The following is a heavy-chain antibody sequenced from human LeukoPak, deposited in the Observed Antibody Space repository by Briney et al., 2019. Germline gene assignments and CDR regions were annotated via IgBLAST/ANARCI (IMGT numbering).Heavy chain of an antibody. CDR1: GFTFSSYA. CDR3: ANHRIAVPFDI. V-gene: IGHV3-23*01. CDR2: ISGSGWST. J-gene: IGHJ3*02. D-gene: IGHD6-19*01. Sequence: PGGSLRLSCAASGFTFSSYAMRWVRQAPGKGLEWVSAISGSGWSTYDADSVKGRFTISRDNSKNTLYLQMNSLRAEDTAVYYWANHRIAVPFDIWGQGTMVTVST.